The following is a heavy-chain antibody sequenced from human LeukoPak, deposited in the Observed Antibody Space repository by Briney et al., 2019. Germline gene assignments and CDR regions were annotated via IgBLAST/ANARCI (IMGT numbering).Heavy chain of an antibody. J-gene: IGHJ6*02. CDR3: ARVRYSNYSFYYYGMDV. V-gene: IGHV1-46*01. Sequence: ASVKVSCKASGNTFTSYYMHWVRQAPGQGLEWMGIINPSGGSTSYAQKFQGRVTMTRDTSTSTVYMELSSLRSEDTAVYYCARVRYSNYSFYYYGMDVWGQGTTVTVSS. D-gene: IGHD4-11*01. CDR2: INPSGGST. CDR1: GNTFTSYY.